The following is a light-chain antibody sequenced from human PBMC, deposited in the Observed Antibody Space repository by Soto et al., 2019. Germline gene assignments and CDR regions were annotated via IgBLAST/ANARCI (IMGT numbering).Light chain of an antibody. CDR2: NAS. CDR3: QQRSNWA. CDR1: QSVSND. Sequence: EIVLTQSPATLSLSPGERATLSCRASQSVSNDLAWYQQKPGQAPRLIMYNASNRATGIPARFSGSGSGTDFTLTISSLEPEDFAVYFCQQRSNWAFGGGTKVAIK. V-gene: IGKV3-11*01. J-gene: IGKJ4*01.